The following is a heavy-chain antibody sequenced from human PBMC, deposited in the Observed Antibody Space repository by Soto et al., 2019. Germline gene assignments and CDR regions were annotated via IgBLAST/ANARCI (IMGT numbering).Heavy chain of an antibody. CDR1: GGAFSSYA. J-gene: IGHJ6*02. D-gene: IGHD3-10*01. Sequence: GASVKVSCKASGGAFSSYAISWVRQAPGQGLEWMGGIIPIFGTANYAQKFQGRVTITADESTSTAYMELSSLRSEDTAVYYCARKTYYYGSGGMDVWGQGTTVTVSS. CDR3: ARKTYYYGSGGMDV. V-gene: IGHV1-69*13. CDR2: IIPIFGTA.